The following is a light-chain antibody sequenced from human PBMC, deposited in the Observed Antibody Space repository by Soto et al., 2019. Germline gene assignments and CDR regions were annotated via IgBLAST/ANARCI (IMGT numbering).Light chain of an antibody. CDR2: GIS. V-gene: IGKV3-20*01. J-gene: IGKJ2*01. Sequence: EIVLTQSPGTLSLSPGERASLSCRASQSLISSSLAWYQQKPGQAPRLLISGISSRATDIPDRFSGSGSGTDFTLTISSLEPEDFAVYYCHQYATSSYTFGQGTKLESK. CDR3: HQYATSSYT. CDR1: QSLISSS.